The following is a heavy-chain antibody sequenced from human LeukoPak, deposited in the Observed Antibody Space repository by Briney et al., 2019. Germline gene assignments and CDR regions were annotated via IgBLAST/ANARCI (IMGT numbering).Heavy chain of an antibody. CDR3: AKDLGYGDYVGGSYRPIPYYYGMDV. D-gene: IGHD3-16*02. CDR2: ISGSGGST. J-gene: IGHJ6*04. V-gene: IGHV3-23*01. Sequence: GGSLRLSCAASGFTFSTYAMSWVRQAPGKGLEWVSAISGSGGSTYYADSVKGRFTISRDNSKNTLYLQMNSLRAEDTAVYYCAKDLGYGDYVGGSYRPIPYYYGMDVWGKGTTVTVSS. CDR1: GFTFSTYA.